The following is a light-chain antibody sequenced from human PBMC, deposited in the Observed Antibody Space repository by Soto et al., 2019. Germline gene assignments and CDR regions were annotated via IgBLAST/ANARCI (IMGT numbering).Light chain of an antibody. J-gene: IGLJ2*01. CDR3: QTWGTGILVA. V-gene: IGLV4-69*01. CDR2: LNSDGSH. Sequence: QLVLTQSPSASASLGASVKLTCTLSSGHSTDAIAWHQQQPEKGPRYLMKLNSDGSHTKGDGIPDRFSGSSSGAERYLTISSLQSEDEADYYCQTWGTGILVAFGGGTKLTVL. CDR1: SGHSTDA.